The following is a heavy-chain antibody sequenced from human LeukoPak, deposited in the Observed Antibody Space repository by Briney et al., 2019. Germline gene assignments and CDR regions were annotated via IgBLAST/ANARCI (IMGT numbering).Heavy chain of an antibody. Sequence: PGGSLRLSCAASGFTFSSYAMDWVRQAPGKGLEWVAVISYDGSNKYYADSVKGRFTISRDNSKNTLYLQMNSLRAEDTAVYYCARDFGSSGWYGIDYWGQGTLVTVSS. CDR1: GFTFSSYA. J-gene: IGHJ4*02. V-gene: IGHV3-30*04. CDR3: ARDFGSSGWYGIDY. CDR2: ISYDGSNK. D-gene: IGHD6-19*01.